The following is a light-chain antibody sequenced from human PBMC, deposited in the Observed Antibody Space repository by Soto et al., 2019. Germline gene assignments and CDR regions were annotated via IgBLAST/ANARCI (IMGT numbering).Light chain of an antibody. J-gene: IGKJ1*01. CDR3: QQYNSYST. V-gene: IGKV3D-15*01. Sequence: EIVMPQSPATLSVSRGDRATLSCRASQIVSSNLAWYQQKPGQAPRLLIYDVSNRATDIPARFSGSGSGTDFTLTISSLPPDDFATYYCQQYNSYSTFGQGTKVDIK. CDR2: DVS. CDR1: QIVSSN.